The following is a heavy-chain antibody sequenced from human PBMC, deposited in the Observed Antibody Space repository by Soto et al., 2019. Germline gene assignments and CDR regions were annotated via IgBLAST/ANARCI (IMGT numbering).Heavy chain of an antibody. J-gene: IGHJ4*02. CDR3: TRSFTGHSDY. CDR1: GGSMRSGGYY. CDR2: IYYSGST. V-gene: IGHV4-31*03. Sequence: QVQLQESGPGLLKPSQTLSLICTVSGGSMRSGGYYWSWIRQHPGKGLEWIGYIYYSGSTYYNPSLTSRVSISLNTSKNQFSLKLNSVTAADTAVYYCTRSFTGHSDYWGQGTLVTVSS.